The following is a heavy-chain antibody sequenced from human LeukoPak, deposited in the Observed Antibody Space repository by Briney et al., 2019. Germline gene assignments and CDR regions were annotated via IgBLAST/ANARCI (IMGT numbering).Heavy chain of an antibody. CDR2: INHSGST. V-gene: IGHV4-34*01. CDR1: GGSFSGYY. D-gene: IGHD2-21*02. J-gene: IGHJ4*02. Sequence: PSETLSLTCAVYGGSFSGYYRSWIRQPPGKGLEWIGEINHSGSTNYNPSLKSRVTISVDTSKNQSSLKLSSVTAADTAVYYCARVMYGGNSNDYWGQGTLVTVSS. CDR3: ARVMYGGNSNDY.